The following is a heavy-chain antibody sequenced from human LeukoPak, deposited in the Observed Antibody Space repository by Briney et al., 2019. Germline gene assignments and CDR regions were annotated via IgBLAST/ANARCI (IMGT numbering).Heavy chain of an antibody. Sequence: GGSLRLSCAASGFTFSSYAMSWVRQAPGKGLQWVSAISSSGGTYYGDSVKGRFAISRDNSKNTLYLQMNSLRAEDTALYYCAKDPIVFNSGNYYLGTFDIWGQGTMVTVSS. D-gene: IGHD1-26*01. V-gene: IGHV3-23*01. CDR1: GFTFSSYA. CDR2: ISSSGGT. CDR3: AKDPIVFNSGNYYLGTFDI. J-gene: IGHJ3*02.